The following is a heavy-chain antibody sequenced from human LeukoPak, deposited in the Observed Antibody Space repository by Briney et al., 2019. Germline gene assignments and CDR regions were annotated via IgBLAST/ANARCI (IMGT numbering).Heavy chain of an antibody. CDR2: IYYSGST. J-gene: IGHJ4*02. CDR1: GGSISSSSYY. V-gene: IGHV4-39*01. Sequence: SQTLSLTCTVSGGSISSSSYYWGWIRQPPGKGLEWIGSIYYSGSTYYNPSLKSRVTISVDTSKNQFSLKLSSVTAADAAVYYCARRLPAASYFDYWGQGTLVTVSS. D-gene: IGHD2-15*01. CDR3: ARRLPAASYFDY.